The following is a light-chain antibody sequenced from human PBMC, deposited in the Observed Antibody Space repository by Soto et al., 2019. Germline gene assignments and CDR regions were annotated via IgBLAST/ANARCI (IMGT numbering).Light chain of an antibody. V-gene: IGLV1-40*01. Sequence: QSVLTQPPSVSGAPGQRVTISCTGSSSNIGAGYDVHWYQQLPGTAPKLLIYGNSNRPSGVPDRFSGSKSGTSASLAITGLLAEDEADYYCQSYDSSLSGSGFGTGTKVTVL. CDR1: SSNIGAGYD. J-gene: IGLJ1*01. CDR2: GNS. CDR3: QSYDSSLSGSG.